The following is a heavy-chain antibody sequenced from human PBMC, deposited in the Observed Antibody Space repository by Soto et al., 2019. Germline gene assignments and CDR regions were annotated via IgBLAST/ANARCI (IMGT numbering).Heavy chain of an antibody. CDR3: AREGDCSGGSCYNFDY. CDR1: GFTFSSYA. J-gene: IGHJ4*02. Sequence: GGSLRLSCAASGFTFSSYAMHWVRQAPGKGLEWVAVISYDGSNKYYADSVKGRFTISRDNSKNTLYLQMNSLRAEDTAVYYCAREGDCSGGSCYNFDYWGQGTLVTVSS. V-gene: IGHV3-30-3*01. CDR2: ISYDGSNK. D-gene: IGHD2-15*01.